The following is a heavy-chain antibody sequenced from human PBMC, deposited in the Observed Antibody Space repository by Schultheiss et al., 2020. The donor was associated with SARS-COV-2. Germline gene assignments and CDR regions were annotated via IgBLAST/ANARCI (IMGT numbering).Heavy chain of an antibody. CDR1: GGSFSGYY. CDR3: ARVRGAPTDYYGSGSYPYYFDY. V-gene: IGHV4-34*01. D-gene: IGHD3-10*01. Sequence: SETLSLTCGVNGGSFSGYYWSWIRQPPGKGLEWIGEINHSGSTNYNPSLKSRVTISVDTSKNQFSLKLSSVTAADTAVYYCARVRGAPTDYYGSGSYPYYFDYWDQGTLVTVSS. CDR2: INHSGST. J-gene: IGHJ4*02.